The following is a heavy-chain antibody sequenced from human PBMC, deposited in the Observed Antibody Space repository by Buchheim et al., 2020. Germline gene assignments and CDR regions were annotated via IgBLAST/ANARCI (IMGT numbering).Heavy chain of an antibody. V-gene: IGHV3-23*01. CDR2: ISSGGST. D-gene: IGHD6-13*01. CDR1: GFSLSSYA. J-gene: IGHJ4*02. Sequence: EVQVLEAGGGLVQPGESLRLSCAASGFSLSSYAMTWVRQAPGKGLEWVSSISSGGSTYYADSVKGRFTISRDNSKNTLYLQMNSLRAEDTAVYYCAKDGIAAPGTELDYWGQGTL. CDR3: AKDGIAAPGTELDY.